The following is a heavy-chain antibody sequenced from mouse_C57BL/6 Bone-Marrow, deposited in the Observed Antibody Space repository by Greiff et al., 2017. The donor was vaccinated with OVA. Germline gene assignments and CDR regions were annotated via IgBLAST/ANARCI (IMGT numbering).Heavy chain of an antibody. D-gene: IGHD5-2*01. J-gene: IGHJ2*01. CDR2: INPNYGTT. Sequence: EVHLVESGPELVKPGASVKISCKASGYSFTDYNMNWVKQSNGKSLEWIGVINPNYGTTSYNQKFKGKATLTVDQSSSTDDMQLNSLTSEDSAVYYCARGGILNVDYWGQGTTLTVSS. CDR1: GYSFTDYN. CDR3: ARGGILNVDY. V-gene: IGHV1-39*01.